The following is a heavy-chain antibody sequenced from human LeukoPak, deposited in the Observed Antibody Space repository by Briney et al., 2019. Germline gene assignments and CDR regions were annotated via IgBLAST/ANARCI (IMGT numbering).Heavy chain of an antibody. D-gene: IGHD3-10*01. CDR2: IYHSGST. Sequence: KPSETLSLTCTVSGGSISSGGYYWSWIRQPPGKGLEWIGYIYHSGSTYYNPSLKSRVTISVDRSKNQFSLKLSSVTAADTAVYYCARVVEARYYGSGMVEGYYYYYYMDVWGKGTTVTVSS. CDR1: GGSISSGGYY. J-gene: IGHJ6*03. CDR3: ARVVEARYYGSGMVEGYYYYYYMDV. V-gene: IGHV4-30-2*01.